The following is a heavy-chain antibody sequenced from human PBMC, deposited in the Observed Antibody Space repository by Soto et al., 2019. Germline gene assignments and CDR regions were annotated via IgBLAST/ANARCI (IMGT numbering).Heavy chain of an antibody. Sequence: PGGSLRLSCASSVFTFISYTMSWVRQAPGKGLEWVSAISGSGGSTYYADSVKGRFTISRDNSKNTLYLQMNSLRAEDTAVYYCASLTYYYDSSGSRQDYWGQGTLV. V-gene: IGHV3-23*01. CDR3: ASLTYYYDSSGSRQDY. J-gene: IGHJ4*02. CDR2: ISGSGGST. CDR1: VFTFISYT. D-gene: IGHD3-22*01.